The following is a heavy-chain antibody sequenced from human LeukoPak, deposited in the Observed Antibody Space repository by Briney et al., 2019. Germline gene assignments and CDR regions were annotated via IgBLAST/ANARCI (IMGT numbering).Heavy chain of an antibody. CDR2: IYYSGST. CDR3: ARDVAAAETSFDY. CDR1: GGSISSGDYY. Sequence: SQTLSLTXTVSGGSISSGDYYWSWIRQPPGKGLEWIGYIYYSGSTYYNPSLKSRVTISVDTSKNQFSLKLSSVTAADTAVYYCARDVAAAETSFDYWGQGTLVTVSS. J-gene: IGHJ4*02. D-gene: IGHD6-13*01. V-gene: IGHV4-30-4*08.